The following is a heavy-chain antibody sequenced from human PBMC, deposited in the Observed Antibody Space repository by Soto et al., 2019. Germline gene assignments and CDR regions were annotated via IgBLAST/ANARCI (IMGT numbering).Heavy chain of an antibody. V-gene: IGHV5-10-1*01. CDR1: GYSFTSYW. CDR3: ASQLRGYSGYDYVYYYGMDV. J-gene: IGHJ6*02. D-gene: IGHD5-12*01. Sequence: GESLKISCKGSGYSFTSYWISWVRLMPGKGLEWMGRIDPSDSYTNYSPSFQGHVTISADKSISTAYLQWSSLKASDTAMYYCASQLRGYSGYDYVYYYGMDVWGQGTTVTVSS. CDR2: IDPSDSYT.